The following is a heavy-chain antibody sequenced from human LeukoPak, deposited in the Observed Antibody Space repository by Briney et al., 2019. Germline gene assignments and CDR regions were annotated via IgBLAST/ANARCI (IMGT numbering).Heavy chain of an antibody. CDR2: IGSSGSTI. D-gene: IGHD4-17*01. Sequence: GGSLRLSCAASGFTLSSYEMNWVRQAPGKGLEWVSYIGSSGSTIYYADSVKGRFTISRDNAKNSIYLQMDSLRADDTAVYYCAREVTTVTTRPWFDPWGPGTLVTVSS. J-gene: IGHJ5*02. CDR3: AREVTTVTTRPWFDP. V-gene: IGHV3-48*03. CDR1: GFTLSSYE.